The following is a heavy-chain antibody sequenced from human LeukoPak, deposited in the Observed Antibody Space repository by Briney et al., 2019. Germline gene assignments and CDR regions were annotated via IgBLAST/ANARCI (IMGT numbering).Heavy chain of an antibody. CDR3: TREYLTVSYFDY. CDR2: IKQDGSEQ. J-gene: IGHJ4*02. Sequence: GGSLRLSCAASGFTFSSYWMSWVRQAPGKGLEWVANIKQDGSEQYYVDSVKGRFTISRDDAKNSLFLQMNSLRGEDTAVYYCTREYLTVSYFDYWGQGTLVTVSS. CDR1: GFTFSSYW. D-gene: IGHD4-11*01. V-gene: IGHV3-7*05.